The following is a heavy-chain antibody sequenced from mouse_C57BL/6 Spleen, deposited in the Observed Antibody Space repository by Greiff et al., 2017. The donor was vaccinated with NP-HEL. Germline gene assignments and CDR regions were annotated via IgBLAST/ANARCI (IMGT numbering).Heavy chain of an antibody. CDR2: IDPSDSYT. CDR1: GYTFTSYW. Sequence: QVQLQQPGAELVMPGASVKLSCKASGYTFTSYWMHWVKQRPGQGLEWIGEIDPSDSYTNYNQKFKGKSTLTVDKSSSTAYMQLSSLTSEDSAVYYCARDTTSPFDYWGQGTTLTVSS. V-gene: IGHV1-69*01. D-gene: IGHD1-1*01. CDR3: ARDTTSPFDY. J-gene: IGHJ2*01.